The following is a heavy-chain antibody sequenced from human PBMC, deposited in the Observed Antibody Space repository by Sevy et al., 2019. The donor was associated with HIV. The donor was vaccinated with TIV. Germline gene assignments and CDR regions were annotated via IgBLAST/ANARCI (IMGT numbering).Heavy chain of an antibody. D-gene: IGHD2-15*01. Sequence: ASVKVSCKGSGYTFNNYIIYWVRQAPGQSLEWMGWVNTASGDTKYSQKFQGRVIITTDTSARTVYMEVNNLRSEGTAFYFCARDFCSGGSCYSAFGYWGQGTLVTVSS. CDR3: ARDFCSGGSCYSAFGY. J-gene: IGHJ4*02. CDR2: VNTASGDT. V-gene: IGHV1-3*04. CDR1: GYTFNNYI.